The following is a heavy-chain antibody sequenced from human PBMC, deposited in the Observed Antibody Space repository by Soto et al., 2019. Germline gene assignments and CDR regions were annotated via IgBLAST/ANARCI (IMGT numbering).Heavy chain of an antibody. Sequence: ESGPTLVNPTQTLTLTCTFSGFSLSTSGVGVGWIRQPPGKALEWLALIYWDDDKRYSPSLKSRLTITKDTSKNQVVLTMTNMDPVDTATYYCARQWELLTSVPFDSWGQGTLVTVSS. CDR3: ARQWELLTSVPFDS. D-gene: IGHD1-26*01. CDR1: GFSLSTSGVG. J-gene: IGHJ4*02. CDR2: IYWDDDK. V-gene: IGHV2-5*02.